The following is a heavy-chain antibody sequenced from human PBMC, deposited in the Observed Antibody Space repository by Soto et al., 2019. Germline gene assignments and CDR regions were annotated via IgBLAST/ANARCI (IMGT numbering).Heavy chain of an antibody. CDR2: IIPIFGTA. CDR1: GGTFSSYA. D-gene: IGHD3-22*01. V-gene: IGHV1-69*12. CDR3: ARDRGPSSGYYPYWFDP. Sequence: QVQLVQSGAEVKKPGSSVKVSCKASGGTFSSYAITWVRQAPGQGLEWMGGIIPIFGTANYAQKFQARVPLTAEEATSTAYMELSSLRAEATAVYYCARDRGPSSGYYPYWFDPWGQGTLVTVSS. J-gene: IGHJ5*02.